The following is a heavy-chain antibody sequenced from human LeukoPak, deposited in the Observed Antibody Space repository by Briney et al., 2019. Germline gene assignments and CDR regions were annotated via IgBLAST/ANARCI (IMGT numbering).Heavy chain of an antibody. V-gene: IGHV4-59*08. Sequence: SETLSLTCTVSGGSISSYYWSWTRQPPGKGLEWIGYIYTSGSTNYNPSLKSRVTISVDTSRNQFSLKLSSVTAADTAVYYCARQTSGYSDFDYWGQGTLVTVSS. J-gene: IGHJ4*02. D-gene: IGHD3-22*01. CDR3: ARQTSGYSDFDY. CDR2: IYTSGST. CDR1: GGSISSYY.